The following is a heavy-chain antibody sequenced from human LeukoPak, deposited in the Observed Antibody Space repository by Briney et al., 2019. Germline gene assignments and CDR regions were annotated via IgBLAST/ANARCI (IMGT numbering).Heavy chain of an antibody. CDR2: INPNSGGT. V-gene: IGHV1-2*04. CDR3: ARALGRIAAAGIRRDWFDP. Sequence: ASVKVSCKASGYTFTGYYMHWVRQAPGQGLEWMGWINPNSGGTNYAQKFQGWVTMTRDTSISTAYMELSRLRPDDTAVYYCARALGRIAAAGIRRDWFDPWGQGTLVTVSS. CDR1: GYTFTGYY. J-gene: IGHJ5*02. D-gene: IGHD6-13*01.